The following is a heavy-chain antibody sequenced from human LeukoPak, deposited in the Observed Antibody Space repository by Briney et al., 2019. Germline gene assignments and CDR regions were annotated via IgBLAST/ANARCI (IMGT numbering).Heavy chain of an antibody. V-gene: IGHV3-21*01. CDR1: GFTFSSYS. J-gene: IGHJ4*02. CDR3: ARYGAHPFDY. Sequence: GGSPRLSCAASGFTFSSYSMNWVRQAPGKGLEWVSSVSATSNYVYYADSVKGRFTISRDNAKNSLYLQMNSLRAEDTAVYYCARYGAHPFDYWGQGTLVTVSS. CDR2: VSATSNYV. D-gene: IGHD4-17*01.